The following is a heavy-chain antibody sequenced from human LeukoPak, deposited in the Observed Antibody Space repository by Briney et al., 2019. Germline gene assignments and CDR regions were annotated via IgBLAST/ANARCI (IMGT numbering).Heavy chain of an antibody. CDR3: AKGSVVTFNPLPTDAFDI. V-gene: IGHV3-30*18. D-gene: IGHD4-23*01. Sequence: GRSLRLSCAASGFTFSSYGMHWVRQAPGKGLEWVAVISYDGSNKYYADSVKGRFTISRDNSKNTLYLQMNGLRAEDTAVYYCAKGSVVTFNPLPTDAFDIWGQGTMVTVSS. CDR2: ISYDGSNK. J-gene: IGHJ3*02. CDR1: GFTFSSYG.